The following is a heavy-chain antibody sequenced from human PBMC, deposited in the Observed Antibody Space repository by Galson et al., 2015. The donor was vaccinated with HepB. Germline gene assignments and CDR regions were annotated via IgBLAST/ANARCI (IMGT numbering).Heavy chain of an antibody. V-gene: IGHV1-8*01. CDR1: GYTFTSYD. Sequence: SVKVSCKASGYTFTSYDINWVRQATGQGLEWMGWMNPNSGNTGYAQKFQGRVTMTRNTSISTAYMELSSLRPEDTAVYYCARSLSYYYYMDVWGKGTTVTVSS. J-gene: IGHJ6*03. CDR3: ARSLSYYYYMDV. CDR2: MNPNSGNT.